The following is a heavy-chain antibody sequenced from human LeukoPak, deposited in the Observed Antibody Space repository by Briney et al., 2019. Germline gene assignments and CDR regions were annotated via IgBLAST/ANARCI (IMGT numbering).Heavy chain of an antibody. CDR1: GGSFSAYY. V-gene: IGHV4-34*01. J-gene: IGHJ3*02. CDR3: ARSDGYGLVGI. CDR2: INHSGSI. D-gene: IGHD3-10*01. Sequence: KPSETLSLTCAVYGGSFSAYYWTWIRQPPGKGLEWIGEINHSGSINYNPSLKSRVTISVDTSKNQFSLKLSSVTAADTAVYYCARSDGYGLVGIWGQGTMVTVSS.